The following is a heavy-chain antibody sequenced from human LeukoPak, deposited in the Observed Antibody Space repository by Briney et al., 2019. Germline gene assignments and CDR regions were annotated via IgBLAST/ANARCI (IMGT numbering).Heavy chain of an antibody. CDR2: ISSSGSTI. V-gene: IGHV3-48*03. CDR1: GFTFSSYE. D-gene: IGHD1-26*01. J-gene: IGHJ4*02. CDR3: ARVQYSGSYHYFDY. Sequence: GGSLRLSCAASGFTFSSYEMNWVRRAPGKGLEWVSYISSSGSTIYYADSVKGRFTISRDNAKNSLYLQMNSLRAEDTAVYYCARVQYSGSYHYFDYWGQGTLVTVSS.